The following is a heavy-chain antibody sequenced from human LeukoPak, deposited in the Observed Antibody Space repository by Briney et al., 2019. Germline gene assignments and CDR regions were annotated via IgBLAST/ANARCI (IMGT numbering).Heavy chain of an antibody. CDR1: GGSISSSY. V-gene: IGHV4-59*08. D-gene: IGHD3-22*01. CDR3: ARLYYDSSALDQ. J-gene: IGHJ4*02. CDR2: IYYSGST. Sequence: SETLSLTCTVSGGSISSSYWSWIRQPPGKGLEWLGYIYYSGSTKYNPSLESRVTISVDTSKNQFSLKLTSVTAADTAVYYCARLYYDSSALDQWGQGTLVTVSS.